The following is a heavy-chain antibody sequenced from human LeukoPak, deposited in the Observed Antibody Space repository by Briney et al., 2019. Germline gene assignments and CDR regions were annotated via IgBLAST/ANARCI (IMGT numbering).Heavy chain of an antibody. CDR1: GFTFSRYG. Sequence: GRSLRLSCAASGFTFSRYGMHWVRQAPGKGLEWVAVLSYDGINKYYADSVKGRFTISQDNSKDTLYLQMNSLRAEDTAVYYCAKDGSAISSDYYFDYWGQGTLVTVSS. V-gene: IGHV3-30*18. J-gene: IGHJ4*02. CDR3: AKDGSAISSDYYFDY. D-gene: IGHD2-21*02. CDR2: LSYDGINK.